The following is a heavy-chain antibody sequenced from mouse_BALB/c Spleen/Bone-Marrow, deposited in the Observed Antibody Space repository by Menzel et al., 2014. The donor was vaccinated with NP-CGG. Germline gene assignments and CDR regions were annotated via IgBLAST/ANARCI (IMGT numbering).Heavy chain of an antibody. CDR2: IKPSNGRA. Sequence: VKLVESGAEVVKPGASVRLSCKTSGYTFTNYWMHWVKQRPGQGLEWIGDIKPSNGRATYSEKFKSKATLTVDTSSSTAYMQLSSLTSGDSAVYYCARYYNYYFDVWGAGTTVTVSS. V-gene: IGHV1S81*02. J-gene: IGHJ1*01. CDR3: ARYYNYYFDV. D-gene: IGHD1-1*01. CDR1: GYTFTNYW.